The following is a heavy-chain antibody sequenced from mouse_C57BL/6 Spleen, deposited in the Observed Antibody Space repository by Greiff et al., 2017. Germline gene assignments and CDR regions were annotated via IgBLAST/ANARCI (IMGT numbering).Heavy chain of an antibody. CDR2: ISDGGSYT. D-gene: IGHD2-4*01. Sequence: EVKVVESGGGLVKPGGSLKLSCAASGFTFSSYAMSWVRQTPEKRLEWVATISDGGSYTYYPDNVKGRFTISRDNAKNNLYLQMSHLKSEDTAMYYCATRGVVVPYYDYDWFAYWGQGTLVTVSA. V-gene: IGHV5-4*03. CDR1: GFTFSSYA. CDR3: ATRGVVVPYYDYDWFAY. J-gene: IGHJ3*01.